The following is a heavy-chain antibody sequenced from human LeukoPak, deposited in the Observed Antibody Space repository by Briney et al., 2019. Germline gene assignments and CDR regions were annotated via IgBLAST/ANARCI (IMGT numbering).Heavy chain of an antibody. D-gene: IGHD1-26*01. V-gene: IGHV4-31*03. CDR1: GGSISSGGYY. J-gene: IGHJ4*02. Sequence: SETLSLTCTVSGGSISSGGYYWNWIRQHPGKGLEWIGYIYYSGSTYYNPSLKSRVTISVDTSKNQFSLKLSSVTAADTAVYYCARSLLIVGATTGGGFDYWGQGTLVTVSS. CDR3: ARSLLIVGATTGGGFDY. CDR2: IYYSGST.